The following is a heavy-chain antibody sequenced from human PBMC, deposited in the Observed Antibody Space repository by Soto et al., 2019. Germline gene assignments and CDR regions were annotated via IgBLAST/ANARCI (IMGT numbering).Heavy chain of an antibody. J-gene: IGHJ5*02. Sequence: GASVKVSCKASGYTFTSYAIHWVRQAPGQRLEWMGWINDNGYSKYSQKFQGRVTITRDTSASTAYMELSSLRSDDTAVYYCARHPERIAEIGWFDPWGQGTLVTVSS. V-gene: IGHV1-3*01. CDR2: INDNGYS. CDR1: GYTFTSYA. D-gene: IGHD6-13*01. CDR3: ARHPERIAEIGWFDP.